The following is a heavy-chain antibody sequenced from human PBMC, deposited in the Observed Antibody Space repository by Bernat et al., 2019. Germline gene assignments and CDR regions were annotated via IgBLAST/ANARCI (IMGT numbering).Heavy chain of an antibody. D-gene: IGHD3-16*01. J-gene: IGHJ4*02. Sequence: EVQLVESGGGLVQPGGSQRLSCAASGFTFSSYAMHWVRQAPGKGLEYVSAISSNGGSTYYANSVKGRFTISRDNSKNTLYLQMGSLRAEDMAVYYCARDDGASDYWGQGTLVTVSS. CDR3: ARDDGASDY. CDR2: ISSNGGST. CDR1: GFTFSSYA. V-gene: IGHV3-64*01.